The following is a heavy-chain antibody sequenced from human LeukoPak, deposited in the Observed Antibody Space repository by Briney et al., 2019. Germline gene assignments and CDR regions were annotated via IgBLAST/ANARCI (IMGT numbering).Heavy chain of an antibody. Sequence: KPSETLSLTCAVYGGSFSGYYWSWIRQPPGKGLEWIGEINHSGSTNYNPSLKSRVTISVDTSKNQFSLKLSSVTAADTAVYYCARAGRDIVVVPAARVADVWGKGTTVTVSS. D-gene: IGHD2-2*01. V-gene: IGHV4-34*01. J-gene: IGHJ6*04. CDR2: INHSGST. CDR1: GGSFSGYY. CDR3: ARAGRDIVVVPAARVADV.